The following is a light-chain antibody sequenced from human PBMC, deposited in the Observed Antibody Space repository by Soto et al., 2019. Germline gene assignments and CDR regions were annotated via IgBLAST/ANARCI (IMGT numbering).Light chain of an antibody. CDR3: SSYAGSNKFVV. CDR1: SSDVGGYNY. CDR2: EVS. V-gene: IGLV2-8*01. Sequence: QSALTQPPSASGSPGQSVTISCTGTSSDVGGYNYVSWYQQHPGKAPKLMIYEVSKRPAGVPDRSAGSKSGNTASLTVAGLEAEDEAHYYCSSYAGSNKFVVFGGGTKLTVL. J-gene: IGLJ2*01.